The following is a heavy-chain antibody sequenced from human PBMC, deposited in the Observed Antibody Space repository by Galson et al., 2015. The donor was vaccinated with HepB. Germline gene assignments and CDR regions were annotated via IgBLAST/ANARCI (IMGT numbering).Heavy chain of an antibody. CDR3: ARQYDTSGYYPY. V-gene: IGHV1-69*13. D-gene: IGHD3-22*01. CDR2: IIPLFGSA. Sequence: SVKVSCKASGVTFSNYAISWLRQAPGQGLEWMGGIIPLFGSANYAQKLQGRVTITADESTSTTYMELSSLRSEDAALYYCARQYDTSGYYPYWGQGTPVTVSS. CDR1: GVTFSNYA. J-gene: IGHJ4*02.